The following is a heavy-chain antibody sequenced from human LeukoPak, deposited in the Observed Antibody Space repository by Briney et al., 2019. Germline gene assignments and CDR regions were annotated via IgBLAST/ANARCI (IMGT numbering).Heavy chain of an antibody. J-gene: IGHJ3*02. CDR3: ASGVGAGGGDAFDI. Sequence: SETLSLTCTVSGGSISSYYWSWIRQPAGKGLEWIGRIYTSGSTNYNPSLKSRVTMSVDTSKNQFFLKLSSVTAADTAVYYCASGVGAGGGDAFDIWGQGTMVTVSS. CDR1: GGSISSYY. CDR2: IYTSGST. D-gene: IGHD1-26*01. V-gene: IGHV4-4*07.